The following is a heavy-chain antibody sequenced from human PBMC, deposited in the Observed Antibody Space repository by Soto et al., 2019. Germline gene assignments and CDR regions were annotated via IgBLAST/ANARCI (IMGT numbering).Heavy chain of an antibody. J-gene: IGHJ6*02. CDR1: GFTFSSYE. Sequence: PGGSLRLSCAASGFTFSSYEMNWVRQAPGKGLEWLSYISPSTTTIYYADSVKGRVTISRDNAKYSLYLQMNSLRAEDTAVYYCARDGARGGSLPDYGMDVWGQGTTVTVSS. V-gene: IGHV3-48*03. CDR2: ISPSTTTI. CDR3: ARDGARGGSLPDYGMDV. D-gene: IGHD3-10*01.